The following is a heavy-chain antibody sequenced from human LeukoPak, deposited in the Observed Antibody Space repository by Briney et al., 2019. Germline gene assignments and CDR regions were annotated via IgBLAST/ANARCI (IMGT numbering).Heavy chain of an antibody. J-gene: IGHJ5*02. CDR1: GYTFTTYN. D-gene: IGHD2-21*02. V-gene: IGHV1-18*01. CDR3: ARGRGGDSNWFDP. Sequence: ASVKVSCKASGYTFTTYNINWVRQAPGQGLEWMGWISGYNGNTDYAQKLQGRVTMTTDTSTSTAYMELRSLRSDDTAVYYCARGRGGDSNWFDPWGQGTLVTVSS. CDR2: ISGYNGNT.